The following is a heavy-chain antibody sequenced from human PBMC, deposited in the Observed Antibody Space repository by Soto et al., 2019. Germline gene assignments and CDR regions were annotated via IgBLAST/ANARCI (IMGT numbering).Heavy chain of an antibody. D-gene: IGHD3-3*01. Sequence: GGSLRLSCAASGFSFGSHAMSWVRQAPGKGLEWVSAVGGSGSDTYYADSVKGRFTISRDDSKNTRYLHMSSLRVEDTAIYYCAKRQSFDFWSGYRPFFDYWGQGTPVTVSS. J-gene: IGHJ4*02. CDR1: GFSFGSHA. CDR3: AKRQSFDFWSGYRPFFDY. CDR2: VGGSGSDT. V-gene: IGHV3-23*01.